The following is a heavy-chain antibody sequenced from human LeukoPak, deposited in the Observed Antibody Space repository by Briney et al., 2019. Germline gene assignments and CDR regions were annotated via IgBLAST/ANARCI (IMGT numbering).Heavy chain of an antibody. J-gene: IGHJ5*01. D-gene: IGHD3-10*01. CDR2: IFYSGST. V-gene: IGHV4-59*01. Sequence: SETLSLTCSVSGDSIGSYYWTWIRQSAGKGLEWIGYIFYSGSTNYSPSLKRGVTISVDKSNNQFSLQLRSVTAADTAIYYCARGRARDGSFPWLDSWGQGTLVTVSS. CDR1: GDSIGSYY. CDR3: ARGRARDGSFPWLDS.